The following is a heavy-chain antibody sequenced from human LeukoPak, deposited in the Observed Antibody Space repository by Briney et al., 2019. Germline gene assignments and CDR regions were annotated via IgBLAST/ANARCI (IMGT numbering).Heavy chain of an antibody. CDR1: GYTLTELS. Sequence: ASVKVSCKVSGYTLTELSMHWVRQAPGKGLEWMGGFDPEDGETIYAQKFQGRVTMTEDTSTDTAYMELSSLRSEDTAVYYCATVVVPAAIRGGLGVYFDYWGQGTLVTVSS. CDR3: ATVVVPAAIRGGLGVYFDY. D-gene: IGHD2-2*01. J-gene: IGHJ4*02. V-gene: IGHV1-24*01. CDR2: FDPEDGET.